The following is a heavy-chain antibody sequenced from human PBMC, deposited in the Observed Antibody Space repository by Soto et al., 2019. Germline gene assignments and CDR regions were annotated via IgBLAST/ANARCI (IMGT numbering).Heavy chain of an antibody. CDR3: ARYNGRWLVSD. CDR1: GYIFTSHG. Sequence: QVQLVQSGAEVKKPGASVKVSCKASGYIFTSHGISWVRQTPGQGLEWMGRISTYNGNTKYAQKLQGRVTMTTDTSASIAYMELRSVRSDDTAVYSCARYNGRWLVSDWGQGTLVTVSS. CDR2: ISTYNGNT. J-gene: IGHJ1*01. D-gene: IGHD6-19*01. V-gene: IGHV1-18*01.